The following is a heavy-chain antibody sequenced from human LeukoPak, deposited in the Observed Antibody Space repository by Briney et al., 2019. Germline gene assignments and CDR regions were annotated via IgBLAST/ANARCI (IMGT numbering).Heavy chain of an antibody. D-gene: IGHD3-9*01. J-gene: IGHJ4*02. CDR1: GFTFSSYA. CDR2: ISGSGGST. CDR3: ASGLRYFDWSIAY. V-gene: IGHV3-23*01. Sequence: GGSLRLSCAASGFTFSSYAMGWVRQAPGKGLEWVSAISGSGGSTYYADSVKGRFTISRDNSKNTLYLQMNSLRAEDTAVYYCASGLRYFDWSIAYWGQGTLVTVSS.